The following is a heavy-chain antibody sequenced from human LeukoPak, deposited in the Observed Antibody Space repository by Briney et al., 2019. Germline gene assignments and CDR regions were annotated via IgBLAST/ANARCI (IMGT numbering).Heavy chain of an antibody. Sequence: GGSLRLSCAASGFTFDDYTMHWVRQPPGTGLEWVSLISWDGSITYYADSVKGRFTISRDNAKNSLYLQMNSLRAEDTAVYYCAKLLSNSGRFLYWGQGTLVTVSS. CDR3: AKLLSNSGRFLY. CDR1: GFTFDDYT. D-gene: IGHD4-23*01. CDR2: ISWDGSIT. V-gene: IGHV3-43*01. J-gene: IGHJ4*02.